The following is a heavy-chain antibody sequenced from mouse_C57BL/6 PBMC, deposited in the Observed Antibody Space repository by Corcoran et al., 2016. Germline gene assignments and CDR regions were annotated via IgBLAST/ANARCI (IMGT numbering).Heavy chain of an antibody. D-gene: IGHD1-1*01. Sequence: EVQLQQSGPELVKPGASVKISCKASGYTFTDYYMNWVKQSHGKSLEWIGDINPNNGGTSYNQKFKGKATLTVDKSSSTAYMELRSLTSEDSAVYYCASAYGSSPAWFAYWGQGTLVTVSA. CDR1: GYTFTDYY. J-gene: IGHJ3*01. V-gene: IGHV1-26*01. CDR2: INPNNGGT. CDR3: ASAYGSSPAWFAY.